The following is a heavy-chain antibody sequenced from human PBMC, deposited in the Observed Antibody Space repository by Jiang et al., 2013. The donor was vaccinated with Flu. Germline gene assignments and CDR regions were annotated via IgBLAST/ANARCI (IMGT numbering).Heavy chain of an antibody. D-gene: IGHD3-22*01. CDR1: GYTFTSYY. V-gene: IGHV1-46*03. CDR2: INPSGGST. Sequence: SGAEVKKPGASVKVSCKASGYTFTSYYMHWVRQAPGQGLEWMGIINPSGGSTSYAQKFQGRVTMTRDTSTSTVYMELSSLRSEDTAVYYCARVMGDYYDSSGGWETYYYYGMDVWGQGTTVTVSS. CDR3: ARVMGDYYDSSGGWETYYYYGMDV. J-gene: IGHJ6*02.